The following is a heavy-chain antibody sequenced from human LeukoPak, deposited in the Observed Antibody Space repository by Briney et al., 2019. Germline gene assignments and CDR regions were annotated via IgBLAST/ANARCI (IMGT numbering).Heavy chain of an antibody. Sequence: KTAETLSLTCTVSGGSISSSSYYWGGIRPPPGKGLEWIGSIYYSGSTYYNPSLKSRVTLSVDTSKNQFSLKLRSVTAGDTAVYYCARQTYYYDSRNYPKGVYLDCWGEGTPGSASS. J-gene: IGHJ4*02. D-gene: IGHD3-22*01. CDR3: ARQTYYYDSRNYPKGVYLDC. CDR2: IYYSGST. V-gene: IGHV4-39*01. CDR1: GGSISSSSYY.